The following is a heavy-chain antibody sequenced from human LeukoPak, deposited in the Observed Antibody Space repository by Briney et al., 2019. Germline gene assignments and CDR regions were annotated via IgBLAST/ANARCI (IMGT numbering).Heavy chain of an antibody. J-gene: IGHJ3*02. V-gene: IGHV7-4-1*02. CDR3: ARVATIQGLTDAFDI. CDR1: GYTFTSYA. Sequence: ASVKVSCKASGYTFTSYAMNWVRQAPGQGLEWMGWINTNTGNPTYAQGFTGRFVFSLDTSVSTAYLQISSLKAEDTAVYYCARVATIQGLTDAFDIWGQGTMVTVSS. D-gene: IGHD5-12*01. CDR2: INTNTGNP.